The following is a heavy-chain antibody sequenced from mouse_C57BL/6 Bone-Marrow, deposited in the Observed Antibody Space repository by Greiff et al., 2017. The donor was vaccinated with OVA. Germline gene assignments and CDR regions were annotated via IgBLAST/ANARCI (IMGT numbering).Heavy chain of an antibody. CDR1: GFTFSDSG. CDR3: ARSDYDYFDY. D-gene: IGHD2-4*01. Sequence: EVQLVESGGGLVKPGGSLKLSCAASGFTFSDSGMHWVRQAPEKGLEWVAYISSGSSTIYYADTVKGRFTISRDNAKNTLFLQMTSLRSEDTAMYYCARSDYDYFDYWGQGTTLTVSS. V-gene: IGHV5-17*01. CDR2: ISSGSSTI. J-gene: IGHJ2*01.